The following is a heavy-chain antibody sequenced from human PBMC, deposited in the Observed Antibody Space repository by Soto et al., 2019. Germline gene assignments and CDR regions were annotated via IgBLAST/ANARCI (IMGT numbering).Heavy chain of an antibody. Sequence: QVQLVESGGGVVQPGRSLRLSCAASGFTFSSYAMHWVRQAPGKGLEWVAVISYDGSNKYYADSVKGRFTISRDNSKNTLYLQMNSLRAEDTAVYYCARAPIAVADRSPYYYYGIAVWGQGTTVTVSS. D-gene: IGHD6-19*01. CDR3: ARAPIAVADRSPYYYYGIAV. CDR1: GFTFSSYA. J-gene: IGHJ6*02. CDR2: ISYDGSNK. V-gene: IGHV3-30-3*01.